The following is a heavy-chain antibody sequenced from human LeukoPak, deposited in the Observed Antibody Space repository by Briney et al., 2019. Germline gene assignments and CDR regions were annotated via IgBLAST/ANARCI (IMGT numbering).Heavy chain of an antibody. CDR1: GYTFTVCY. J-gene: IGHJ4*02. Sequence: ASVKVSCKASGYTFTVCYMHWVRQAPGQGLEWMGWINPNSGDTHYAQKFRGRVTMTRDTSISTAYMELSSLTSDDTAVYYCASGSSLDGSSGWPAHYYWGQGTLVTVSS. D-gene: IGHD6-19*01. CDR2: INPNSGDT. V-gene: IGHV1-2*02. CDR3: ASGSSLDGSSGWPAHYY.